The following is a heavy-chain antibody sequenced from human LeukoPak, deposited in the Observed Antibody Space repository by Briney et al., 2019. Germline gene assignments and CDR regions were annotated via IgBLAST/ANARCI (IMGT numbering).Heavy chain of an antibody. Sequence: KPSETLSLTCAVYGGSFSGYYWSWIRQPPGKGLEWIGEIKHIGRTNYNPSLKRRVSISVDTSKNQFSLRLTSVTAADTAVYYCARRPTYFGWRPSESPSYFDFWGQGTLVTVSS. CDR1: GGSFSGYY. V-gene: IGHV4-34*01. CDR3: ARRPTYFGWRPSESPSYFDF. CDR2: IKHIGRT. J-gene: IGHJ4*02. D-gene: IGHD3-9*01.